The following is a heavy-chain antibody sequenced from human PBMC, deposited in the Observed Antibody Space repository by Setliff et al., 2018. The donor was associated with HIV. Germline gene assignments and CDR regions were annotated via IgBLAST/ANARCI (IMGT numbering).Heavy chain of an antibody. J-gene: IGHJ4*02. CDR2: INPSGGTT. D-gene: IGHD3-22*01. V-gene: IGHV1-46*02. CDR1: GYPFNSYS. Sequence: ASVKVSCKASGYPFNSYSMHWVRQAPGQGLEWMGIINPSGGTTSYSQKFQGRVTMTRDTSTSVVYLDLSSLRSEDTAVYYCARDGEGGYFAEWGQGTLVTVSS. CDR3: ARDGEGGYFAE.